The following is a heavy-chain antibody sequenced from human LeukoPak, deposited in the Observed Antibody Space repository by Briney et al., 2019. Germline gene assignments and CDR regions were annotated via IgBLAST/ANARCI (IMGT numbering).Heavy chain of an antibody. CDR2: ISGVASDI. Sequence: GGSLRLSCAASGFTFSDYYMTWIRQAPGKGLEWISYISGVASDIYYADSVKGRFTISRDNAKTSVYLQMNSLRVEDTAVYYCVRGGAQGMDVWGQGTTVTVSS. J-gene: IGHJ6*02. CDR3: VRGGAQGMDV. D-gene: IGHD1-26*01. V-gene: IGHV3-11*01. CDR1: GFTFSDYY.